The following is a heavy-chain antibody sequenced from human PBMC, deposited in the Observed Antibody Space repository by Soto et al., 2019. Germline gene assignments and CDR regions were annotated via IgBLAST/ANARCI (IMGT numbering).Heavy chain of an antibody. D-gene: IGHD6-6*01. CDR2: INGDGGTT. V-gene: IGHV3-74*01. J-gene: IGHJ4*02. CDR3: ARVGGSSWH. CDR1: GFTFSSYW. Sequence: EVQLVESGGGLVQPGGSLRLSCAASGFTFSSYWMHWVRQAPGKGLVWVSRINGDGGTTNYADSVKGRFTISRDNAKNTLFLQMNSLRVEDPAVYYCARVGGSSWHWGQGTLVTVSS.